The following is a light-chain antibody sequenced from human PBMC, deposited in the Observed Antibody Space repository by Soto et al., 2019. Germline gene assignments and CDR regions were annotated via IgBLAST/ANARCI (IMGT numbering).Light chain of an antibody. CDR2: KVS. CDR1: QSLVYSDGNTY. V-gene: IGKV2-30*01. J-gene: IGKJ2*01. Sequence: DVVMAQSPLSLPVTLGQPASFSCRSSQSLVYSDGNTYLYWYHQRPGQSPRRLIYKVSNRASGDPDRFSGSGSGTDFTLQISRVESEDVGIYSCMQAKHWPHTFGQGTTLDIK. CDR3: MQAKHWPHT.